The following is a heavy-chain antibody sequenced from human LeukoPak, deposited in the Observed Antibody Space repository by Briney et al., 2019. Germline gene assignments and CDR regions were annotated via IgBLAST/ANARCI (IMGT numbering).Heavy chain of an antibody. CDR2: IGTAGDT. J-gene: IGHJ6*02. V-gene: IGHV3-13*04. Sequence: PGGSLRLSCAASGFAFSSYDMHWVRQATGKGLEWVSAIGTAGDTYYPGSVKGRFTISRENAKNSLYLQMNSLRAGDTAVYYCAKEKEMATTFYYYYYGMDVWGQGTTVTVSS. CDR1: GFAFSSYD. CDR3: AKEKEMATTFYYYYYGMDV. D-gene: IGHD5-24*01.